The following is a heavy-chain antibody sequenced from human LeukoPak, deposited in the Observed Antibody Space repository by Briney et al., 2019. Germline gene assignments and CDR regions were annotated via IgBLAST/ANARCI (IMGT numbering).Heavy chain of an antibody. J-gene: IGHJ5*02. CDR1: GGSFSGYY. Sequence: PSETLSLTCAVYGGSFSGYYWSWIRQPPGKGLEWIGEINHSGSTNYNPSLRSRVTISVDTSKNQFSLKLSSVTAADTAVYYCAREGGYDYYWFDPWGQGTLVTVSS. CDR2: INHSGST. CDR3: AREGGYDYYWFDP. D-gene: IGHD5-12*01. V-gene: IGHV4-34*01.